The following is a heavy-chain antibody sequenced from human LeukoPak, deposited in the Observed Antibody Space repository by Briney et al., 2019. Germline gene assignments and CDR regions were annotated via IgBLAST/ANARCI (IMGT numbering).Heavy chain of an antibody. CDR3: AKVAVDTAMLTVLLITTYFDY. J-gene: IGHJ4*02. Sequence: GRSLRLSCAASGFTFSSYGMHWVRQAPGKGLEWVAVISYDGSNKYYADSVKGRFTISRDNSKNTLYLQMNSLRADDTAAYYCAKVAVDTAMLTVLLITTYFDYWGQGTLVTVSS. V-gene: IGHV3-30*18. D-gene: IGHD5-18*01. CDR2: ISYDGSNK. CDR1: GFTFSSYG.